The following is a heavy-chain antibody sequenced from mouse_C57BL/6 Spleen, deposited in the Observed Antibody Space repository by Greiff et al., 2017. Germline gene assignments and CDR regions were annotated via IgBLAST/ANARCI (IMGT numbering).Heavy chain of an antibody. CDR2: IDPETGGT. D-gene: IGHD2-4*01. CDR3: TRITGGDY. Sequence: VQLQQSGAELVRPGASVTLSCKASGYTFTDYEMHWVKQTPVHGLEWIGAIDPETGGTAYNQKFKGKAILTADKSSSTAYMELRSLTSEDSAVYYCTRITGGDYWGQGTTRTVSS. CDR1: GYTFTDYE. J-gene: IGHJ2*01. V-gene: IGHV1-15*01.